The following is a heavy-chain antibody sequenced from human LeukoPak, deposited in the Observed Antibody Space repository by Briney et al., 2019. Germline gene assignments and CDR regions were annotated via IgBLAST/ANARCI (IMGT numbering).Heavy chain of an antibody. CDR1: GGSFSGYY. CDR2: INQSGST. Sequence: SETLSLTCTVYGGSFSGYYWSWIRHPPGRGLEWIGEINQSGSTNYNPSLKSRVTISVDTSKNQFSLKLSSVTAEDTAVYYCARGFPFHSRGYSSWGQGTLVTVSS. J-gene: IGHJ4*02. V-gene: IGHV4-34*01. CDR3: ARGFPFHSRGYSS. D-gene: IGHD3-22*01.